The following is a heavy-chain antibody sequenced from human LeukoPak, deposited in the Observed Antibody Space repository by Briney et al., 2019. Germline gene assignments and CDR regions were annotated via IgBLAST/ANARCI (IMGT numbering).Heavy chain of an antibody. CDR1: GYTLTNYG. Sequence: AAVKVSCKASGYTLTNYGISWMRQAPGQGLEWMGWISTYNAKTNSAQRFQGRFTMTADTSTDTAYMELRSLTSDDTAVFYCARDLVSLLYGSGIDYWGQGTQVTVSA. CDR2: ISTYNAKT. CDR3: ARDLVSLLYGSGIDY. J-gene: IGHJ4*02. V-gene: IGHV1-18*01. D-gene: IGHD3-10*01.